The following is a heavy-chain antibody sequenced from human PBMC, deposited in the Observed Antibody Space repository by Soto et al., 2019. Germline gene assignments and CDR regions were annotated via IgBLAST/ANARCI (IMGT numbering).Heavy chain of an antibody. CDR2: IYPGDSDT. CDR3: ARRIAVTGHIDS. J-gene: IGHJ4*02. Sequence: GESLKISCKGSGYSFITYWIGWVRQMPGKGLEWMGIIYPGDSDTRYSPSFQGQVTFSADKSISTAYLQWSSLKASDTAMYYCARRIAVTGHIDSWGQGTLVTVSS. V-gene: IGHV5-51*01. D-gene: IGHD6-13*01. CDR1: GYSFITYW.